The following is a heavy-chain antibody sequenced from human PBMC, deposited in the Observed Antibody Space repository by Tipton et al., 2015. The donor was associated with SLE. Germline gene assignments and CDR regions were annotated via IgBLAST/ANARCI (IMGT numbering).Heavy chain of an antibody. V-gene: IGHV4-61*09. Sequence: TLSLTCSVSGDSIGSGSYYWNWIRQPAGKGLEWIGHFHSSGILNYNPSLKSRVTMSGDTSKNQLSLKLNAVTAADTAVYYCARYHGDGRWFDPWGQGTLVTVSS. J-gene: IGHJ5*02. CDR2: FHSSGIL. CDR1: GDSIGSGSYY. CDR3: ARYHGDGRWFDP. D-gene: IGHD2-21*01.